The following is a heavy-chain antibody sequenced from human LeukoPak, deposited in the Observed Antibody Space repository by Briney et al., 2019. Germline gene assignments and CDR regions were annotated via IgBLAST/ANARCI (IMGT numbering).Heavy chain of an antibody. Sequence: RSLRLSCAASGFTFSSYGMHWVRQAPCKGQEWVAVIWYDGSNKYYADSVKGRFTISRDNSKDTLYLQMNSRIVEDTALYFCAKGLFEPAAGTGPWGNWGQGTLVTVSS. CDR2: IWYDGSNK. CDR3: AKGLFEPAAGTGPWGN. V-gene: IGHV3-33*06. CDR1: GFTFSSYG. D-gene: IGHD6-13*01. J-gene: IGHJ4*02.